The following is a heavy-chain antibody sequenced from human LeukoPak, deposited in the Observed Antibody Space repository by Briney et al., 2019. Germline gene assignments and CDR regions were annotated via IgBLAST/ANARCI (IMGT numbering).Heavy chain of an antibody. J-gene: IGHJ3*02. D-gene: IGHD2-8*02. CDR3: ARILADQNAFDI. V-gene: IGHV4-34*01. CDR1: GGSFSGYY. Sequence: PSETLSLTCAVYGGSFSGYYWSWIRQPPGKGLEWIGEINHSGSTDYNPSLKSRVTISVDTSKNQVSLKVNSVTAADTAMFYCARILADQNAFDIWGQGTMVTVSS. CDR2: INHSGST.